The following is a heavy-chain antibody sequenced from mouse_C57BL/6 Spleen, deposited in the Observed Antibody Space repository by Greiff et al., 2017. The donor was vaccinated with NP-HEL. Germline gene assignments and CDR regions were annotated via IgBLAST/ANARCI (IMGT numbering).Heavy chain of an antibody. CDR2: IHPNSGST. D-gene: IGHD2-5*01. V-gene: IGHV1-64*01. CDR3: AREDINYGAYYFDY. CDR1: GYTFTSYW. J-gene: IGHJ2*01. Sequence: QVQLQQPGAELVKPGASVKLSCKASGYTFTSYWMHWVRQRPGQGLEWIGMIHPNSGSTNYNEKFKSKATLTVDNSSSTAYMQLSSLTSEAAAVYYCAREDINYGAYYFDYWGQGTTLTVSS.